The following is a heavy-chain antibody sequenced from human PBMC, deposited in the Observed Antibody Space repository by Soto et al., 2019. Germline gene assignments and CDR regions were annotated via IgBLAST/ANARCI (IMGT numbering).Heavy chain of an antibody. CDR3: AGGSGSVFYYYGMDV. D-gene: IGHD3-10*01. Sequence: SETLSLTCTVSGGSISSYYWSWIRQPPGKGLEWIGYIYYSGSTNYNPSLKSRVTISVDTSKNQFSLKLSSVTAADTAVYYCAGGSGSVFYYYGMDVWGQGPRSPSP. CDR1: GGSISSYY. V-gene: IGHV4-59*01. CDR2: IYYSGST. J-gene: IGHJ6*02.